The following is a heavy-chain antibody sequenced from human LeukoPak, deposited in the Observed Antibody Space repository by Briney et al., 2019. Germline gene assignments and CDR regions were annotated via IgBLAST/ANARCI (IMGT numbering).Heavy chain of an antibody. V-gene: IGHV1-2*02. CDR3: ARGRYGLLSGYDY. D-gene: IGHD3-22*01. J-gene: IGHJ4*02. Sequence: ASVNVSCKASGYIFSGYYVHWVRQAPGQGLEWMGWMNPNSGDTNYAQKFQGRVTMTRDTSITTAYMELSSLTSDDAAVYYCARGRYGLLSGYDYWGQGAMVTVSS. CDR2: MNPNSGDT. CDR1: GYIFSGYY.